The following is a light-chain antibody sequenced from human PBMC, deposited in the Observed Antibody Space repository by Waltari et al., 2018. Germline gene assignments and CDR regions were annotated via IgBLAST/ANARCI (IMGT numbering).Light chain of an antibody. CDR2: DVT. V-gene: IGLV2-8*01. J-gene: IGLJ2*01. CDR3: NSYAGSNTLK. Sequence: QSALTQPPSASGSPGQSVAISCTGTSSDVGGYDYVSWYHQHPGKPPTRMIYDVTKRPSGAPERFPGSKSGNTASLTVSGLQAEDEADYYCNSYAGSNTLKFGGGTKLTVL. CDR1: SSDVGGYDY.